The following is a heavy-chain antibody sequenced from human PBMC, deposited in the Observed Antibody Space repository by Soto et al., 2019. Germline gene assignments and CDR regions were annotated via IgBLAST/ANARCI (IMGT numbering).Heavy chain of an antibody. D-gene: IGHD6-19*01. CDR1: GFTFSSYA. J-gene: IGHJ5*02. Sequence: QVQLVESGGGVVQPGRSLRLSCAASGFTFSSYAMHWVRQAPGKGLEWVAVISYDGSNKYYADSVKGRFTISRDNSKNTLYLPMNSLRAEDTAVYYCARVSIAVAGTNWFDPWGQGTLVTVSS. V-gene: IGHV3-30-3*01. CDR3: ARVSIAVAGTNWFDP. CDR2: ISYDGSNK.